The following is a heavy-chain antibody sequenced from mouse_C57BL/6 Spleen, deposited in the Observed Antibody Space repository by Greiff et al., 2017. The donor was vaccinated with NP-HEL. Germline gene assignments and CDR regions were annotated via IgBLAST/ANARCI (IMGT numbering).Heavy chain of an antibody. CDR3: ARGGLRPFAY. CDR1: GYAFSSSW. J-gene: IGHJ3*01. D-gene: IGHD2-4*01. CDR2: IYPGDGDT. V-gene: IGHV1-82*01. Sequence: QVQLQQSGPELVKPGASVKISCKASGYAFSSSWMNWVKQRPGKGLEWIGRIYPGDGDTNYNGKFKGKATLTADKSSSTAYMQLSSLTSEDSAVYFCARGGLRPFAYWGQGTLVTVSA.